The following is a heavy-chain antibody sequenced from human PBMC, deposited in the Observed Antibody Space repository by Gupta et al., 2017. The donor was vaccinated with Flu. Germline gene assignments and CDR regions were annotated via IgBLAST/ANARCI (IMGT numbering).Heavy chain of an antibody. Sequence: QMQLVQSGAEVKKSGSSVKVSCKASGGTFSSTYAISWARQGPGQGLEWMGGIIPISGTTNYAHKFQGRVTITADKSTSTAYMELSSLRSEDSAVYFCARGFSSAYAHYYGMDVWGQGTTVTVSS. CDR3: ARGFSSAYAHYYGMDV. CDR2: IIPISGTT. CDR1: GGTFSSTYA. V-gene: IGHV1-69*06. J-gene: IGHJ6*02. D-gene: IGHD6-19*01.